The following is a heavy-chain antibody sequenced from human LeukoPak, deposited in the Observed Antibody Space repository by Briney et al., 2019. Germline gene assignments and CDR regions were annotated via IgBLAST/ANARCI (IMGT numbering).Heavy chain of an antibody. CDR3: ARASDDYGDYHYYYYMDV. D-gene: IGHD4-17*01. CDR2: MNPNSGNT. V-gene: IGHV1-8*03. CDR1: GYTFTSYD. J-gene: IGHJ6*03. Sequence: ASVKVSCKAFGYTFTSYDINWVRQATGQGLEWMGWMNPNSGNTGYAQKFQGRVTITRNTSISTAYMELSSLRSEDTAVYYCARASDDYGDYHYYYYMDVWGKGTTVTVSS.